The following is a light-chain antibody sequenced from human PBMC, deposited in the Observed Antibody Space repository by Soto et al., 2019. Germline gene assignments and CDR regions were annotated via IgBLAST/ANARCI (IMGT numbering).Light chain of an antibody. CDR1: SSNIGSNY. CDR2: DNN. Sequence: QSVLTQPPSVSAAPGQKVTISCSGSSSNIGSNYVSWYQQLPGTAPQLLIYDNNKPPAGIPDRFSGSKSGTSATLGITGLQTGDEADYYCGTWDSSLSAVVFGGGTQLTVL. V-gene: IGLV1-51*01. J-gene: IGLJ2*01. CDR3: GTWDSSLSAVV.